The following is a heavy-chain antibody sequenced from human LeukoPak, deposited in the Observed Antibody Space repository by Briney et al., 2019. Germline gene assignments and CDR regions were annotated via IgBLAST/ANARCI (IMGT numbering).Heavy chain of an antibody. D-gene: IGHD3-22*01. V-gene: IGHV1-8*03. CDR2: LNPNTGNT. Sequence: ASVKVSCKASGYSFTNYDINWVRQATGQGLEWMGWLNPNTGNTGYAQKFQGRVAITRNTSISTAYLELSSLRSEDTAIYYCARMYYYDNSGDDNWFDPWGQGTLVTVSS. CDR1: GYSFTNYD. CDR3: ARMYYYDNSGDDNWFDP. J-gene: IGHJ5*02.